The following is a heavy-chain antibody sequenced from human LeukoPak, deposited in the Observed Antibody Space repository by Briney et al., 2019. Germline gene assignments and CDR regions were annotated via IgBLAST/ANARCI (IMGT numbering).Heavy chain of an antibody. V-gene: IGHV3-9*01. Sequence: PGGSLRLSCAASGFTFDDYAMHWVRQAPGKGLEWVSGISWNSAKTGYADSVKGRFTMSRENAKNSLFLQMNRLTTEDTAVYYCVTDRTRWLEQPARGDFDKWGEGTLDTVSS. CDR1: GFTFDDYA. CDR3: VTDRTRWLEQPARGDFDK. D-gene: IGHD5-24*01. J-gene: IGHJ4*02. CDR2: ISWNSAKT.